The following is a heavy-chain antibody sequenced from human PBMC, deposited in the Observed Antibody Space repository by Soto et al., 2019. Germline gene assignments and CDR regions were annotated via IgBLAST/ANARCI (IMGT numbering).Heavy chain of an antibody. CDR1: GTSITTYY. CDR3: ARTARTPDS. CDR2: IYYTGDT. V-gene: IGHV4-59*01. J-gene: IGHJ4*02. Sequence: SETLSLTCTVSGTSITTYYWSWIRQPPGQGLESIGYIYYTGDTNSNPSLKSRVTISIDTSKNQFSLKLSSVTAADTAVYYCARTARTPDSWGQGTLVTVSS. D-gene: IGHD1-1*01.